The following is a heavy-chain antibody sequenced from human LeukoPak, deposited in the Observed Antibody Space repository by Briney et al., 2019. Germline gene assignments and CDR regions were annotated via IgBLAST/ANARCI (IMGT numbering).Heavy chain of an antibody. CDR3: ARDRSQHYFDY. J-gene: IGHJ4*02. V-gene: IGHV3-33*01. Sequence: PGGSLRLSCVVSGFTFRNFGMHWARQAPGKGLEWVAVIYYDGSDKYYVDSVKGRFAVSRDNSKNTLYLQMNNLRVEDTAVYHCARDRSQHYFDYWGQGALVTVSS. D-gene: IGHD5-18*01. CDR2: IYYDGSDK. CDR1: GFTFRNFG.